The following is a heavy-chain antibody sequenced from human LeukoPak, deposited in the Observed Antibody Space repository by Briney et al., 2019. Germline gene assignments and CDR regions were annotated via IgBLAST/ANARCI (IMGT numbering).Heavy chain of an antibody. CDR1: GFTFSNYW. Sequence: PGGSLRLSCAASGFTFSNYWMSWVRQVPGKGLEWVATIKQDGSEKYYVDAVKGRFTISRDNAKNSLYLQMSGLRAEDTAVYYCASASVEGQQWLLAFAIWGQGTTVTVSS. D-gene: IGHD6-19*01. V-gene: IGHV3-7*01. CDR2: IKQDGSEK. CDR3: ASASVEGQQWLLAFAI. J-gene: IGHJ3*02.